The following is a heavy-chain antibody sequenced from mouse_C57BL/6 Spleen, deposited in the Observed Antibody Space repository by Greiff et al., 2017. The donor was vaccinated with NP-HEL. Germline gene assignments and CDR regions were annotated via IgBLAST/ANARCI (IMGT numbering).Heavy chain of an antibody. CDR1: GYTFTSYW. J-gene: IGHJ1*03. CDR3: ANGNSGYFDV. CDR2: IDPSDSYT. D-gene: IGHD2-1*01. Sequence: QVQLQQPGAELVMPGASVKLSCKASGYTFTSYWMHWVKQRPGQGLEWIGEIDPSDSYTNYNQKFKGKSTLTVDKSSSTASMHLSSLTSEDSAVYYCANGNSGYFDVWGTGTTVTVSS. V-gene: IGHV1-69*01.